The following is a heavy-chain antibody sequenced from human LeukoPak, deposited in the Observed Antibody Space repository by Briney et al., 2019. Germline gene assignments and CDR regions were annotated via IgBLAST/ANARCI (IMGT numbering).Heavy chain of an antibody. CDR1: GFTFSSYA. CDR3: AKNAYGSGKNWFDP. D-gene: IGHD3-10*01. V-gene: IGHV3-23*01. CDR2: IIGSGGST. Sequence: GSLRLSCAASGFTFSSYAMSWVRPAPGKGLEWVSAIIGSGGSTYYSDSVKGRFTISRDNSKNTLYLQMNSLRAEDTAVYYCAKNAYGSGKNWFDPWGQGTLVTVSS. J-gene: IGHJ5*02.